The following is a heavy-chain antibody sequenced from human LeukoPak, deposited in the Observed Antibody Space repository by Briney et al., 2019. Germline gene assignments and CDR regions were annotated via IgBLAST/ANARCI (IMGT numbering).Heavy chain of an antibody. Sequence: RVQGRVTMTTDTSTSTAYMELRSLRSDDTAVYYCARGDKVSYFDYWGQGTLVTVSS. D-gene: IGHD5/OR15-5a*01. CDR3: ARGDKVSYFDY. J-gene: IGHJ4*02. V-gene: IGHV1-18*01.